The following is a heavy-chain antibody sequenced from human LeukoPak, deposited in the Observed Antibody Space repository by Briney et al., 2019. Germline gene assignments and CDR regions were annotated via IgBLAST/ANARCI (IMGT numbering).Heavy chain of an antibody. CDR3: ARDRNAYDYVWGSSFDY. J-gene: IGHJ4*02. Sequence: ASVKVSCKASGGTFSSYAISWVRQAPGQGLEWMGGIIPIFGTANYAQKFQGRVTITADESTSTAYMELSSLRSEDAAVYYCARDRNAYDYVWGSSFDYWGQGTLVTVSS. CDR1: GGTFSSYA. CDR2: IIPIFGTA. D-gene: IGHD3-16*01. V-gene: IGHV1-69*13.